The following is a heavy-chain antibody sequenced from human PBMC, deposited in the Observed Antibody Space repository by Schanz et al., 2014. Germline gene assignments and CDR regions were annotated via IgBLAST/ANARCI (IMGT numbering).Heavy chain of an antibody. CDR3: GTERRRESGTWAKAFDI. V-gene: IGHV1-46*01. CDR1: GYTFTTYY. CDR2: INPYDDTI. D-gene: IGHD3-3*01. J-gene: IGHJ3*02. Sequence: QVQLVQSGAEVKKPGVSVKVSCKASGYTFTTYYIHWVRQAPGQGLEWMGLINPYDDTIDYARKCQGRFTMTRDTSTTTVYMELSSLRADDTAMYYCGTERRRESGTWAKAFDIWGQGTWVTVSS.